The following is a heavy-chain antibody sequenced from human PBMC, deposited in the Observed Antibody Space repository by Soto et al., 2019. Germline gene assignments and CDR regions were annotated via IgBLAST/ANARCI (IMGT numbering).Heavy chain of an antibody. D-gene: IGHD7-27*01. J-gene: IGHJ4*02. Sequence: QVRLLQSGTEVKQPGASLRVSCKASGYTFSSYYIHWVRQAPGQGLEWMGIINPRGGDTSYAQRFQGRVTMTIDTSTTPVYMELSSLTSDDTAMYYCARALTEFDYWGPGTLVTVSS. V-gene: IGHV1-46*01. CDR2: INPRGGDT. CDR3: ARALTEFDY. CDR1: GYTFSSYY.